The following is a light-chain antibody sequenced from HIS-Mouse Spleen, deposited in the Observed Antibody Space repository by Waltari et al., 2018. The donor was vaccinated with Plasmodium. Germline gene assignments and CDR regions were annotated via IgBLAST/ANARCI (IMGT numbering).Light chain of an antibody. CDR3: CSYAGSYTYV. Sequence: QSALTQPRSVSGSPGQSVTISCTGTSSDVGGYHYVSWYQQHPGKAPKLMIYDVSKRPSGVPDRVSGSKSGNTASRTISGLQAEDEADYYCCSYAGSYTYVFGTGTKVTVL. CDR1: SSDVGGYHY. J-gene: IGLJ1*01. V-gene: IGLV2-11*01. CDR2: DVS.